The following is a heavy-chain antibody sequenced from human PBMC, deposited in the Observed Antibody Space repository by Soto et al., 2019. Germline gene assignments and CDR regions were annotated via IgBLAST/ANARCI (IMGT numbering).Heavy chain of an antibody. J-gene: IGHJ4*02. D-gene: IGHD3-22*01. CDR2: LYYGRSA. CDR1: GDSISSYY. CDR3: ALRSMAVVPEY. Sequence: QVQLQESGPGLVKPSETLSLTCAVSGDSISSYYCMWIRQPPGKGLESIGYLYYGRSANYNPSLKSRVTLLVDTSTNQCSLTLSSMTAADTTGYYCALRSMAVVPEYWGQGTLVTVSS. V-gene: IGHV4-59*01.